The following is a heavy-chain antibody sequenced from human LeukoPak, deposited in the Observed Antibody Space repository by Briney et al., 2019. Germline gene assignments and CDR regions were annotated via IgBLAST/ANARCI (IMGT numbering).Heavy chain of an antibody. CDR1: GATFSSYA. D-gene: IGHD2-2*03. CDR2: IIPIFGTA. CDR3: ARELDQGAFDI. V-gene: IGHV1-69*05. J-gene: IGHJ3*02. Sequence: SVKASCKASGATFSSYAISWVRQAPGQGLEWMGGIIPIFGTANYAQKFQGRVTITTDESTSTAYMELSSLRSEDTAVYYCARELDQGAFDIWGQGTMVTVSS.